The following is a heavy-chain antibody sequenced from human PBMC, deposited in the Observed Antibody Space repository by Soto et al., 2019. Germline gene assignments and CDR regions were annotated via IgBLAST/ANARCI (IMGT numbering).Heavy chain of an antibody. CDR3: ASGPVSYTGMYYGMDV. Sequence: SVKVSCKASGGTFSSYAISWVRQAPGQGLEWMGGIIPIFGTANYAQKFQGRVTITADESTSTAYMELSSLRSEDTAVYYCASGPVSYTGMYYGMDVWGQGTTVTVSS. D-gene: IGHD1-20*01. J-gene: IGHJ6*02. V-gene: IGHV1-69*13. CDR2: IIPIFGTA. CDR1: GGTFSSYA.